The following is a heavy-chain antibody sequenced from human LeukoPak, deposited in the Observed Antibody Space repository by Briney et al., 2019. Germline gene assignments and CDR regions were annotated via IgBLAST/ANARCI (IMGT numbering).Heavy chain of an antibody. D-gene: IGHD3-22*01. V-gene: IGHV4-39*07. CDR3: ARADDSSGYYVGY. J-gene: IGHJ4*02. CDR1: GGSISSSSYY. CDR2: INHSGST. Sequence: SETLSLTCTVSGGSISSSSYYWGWIRQPPGKGLEWIGEINHSGSTNYNPSLKSRVTISVDMSKNQFSLKLSSVTAADTAVYYCARADDSSGYYVGYWGQGTLVTVSS.